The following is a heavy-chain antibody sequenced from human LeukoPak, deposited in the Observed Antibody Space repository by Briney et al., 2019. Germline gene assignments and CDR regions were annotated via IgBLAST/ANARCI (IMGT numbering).Heavy chain of an antibody. D-gene: IGHD6-19*01. CDR3: ARALYSSGWYFGRSSGEPSDY. CDR1: GGSISSGDYY. Sequence: PSETLSLTCTVSGGSISSGDYYWSWIRQPPGKGLEWIGYIYYSGSTYYNPSLKSRVTISVDTSKNQFSLKLSSVTAADTAVYYCARALYSSGWYFGRSSGEPSDYWGQGTLVTVSS. CDR2: IYYSGST. V-gene: IGHV4-30-4*01. J-gene: IGHJ4*02.